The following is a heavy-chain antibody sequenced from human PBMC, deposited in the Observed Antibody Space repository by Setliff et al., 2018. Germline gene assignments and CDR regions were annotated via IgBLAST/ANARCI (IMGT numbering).Heavy chain of an antibody. CDR2: ISNSGGEI. Sequence: HPGGSLRLSCAASGFTFNNYFMIWVRQAPGKGLEWVSSISNSGGEIHYADSVKGRFTISRDNPRSTLYLQMNSLRAEDTALYYCANYGQRPRNLDYWGQGTLVTVSS. CDR3: ANYGQRPRNLDY. J-gene: IGHJ4*02. CDR1: GFTFNNYF. V-gene: IGHV3-23*01. D-gene: IGHD6-25*01.